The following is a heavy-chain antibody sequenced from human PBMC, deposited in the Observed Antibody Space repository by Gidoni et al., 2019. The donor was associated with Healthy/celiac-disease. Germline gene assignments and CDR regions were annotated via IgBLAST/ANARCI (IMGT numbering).Heavy chain of an antibody. CDR1: GFSLSTSGVG. J-gene: IGHJ3*02. D-gene: IGHD3-10*01. Sequence: QITLKESGPTLVNPTQTLTLTCTFPGFSLSTSGVGVGWIRKHPGKALEWLALIYWNDAKRYRPALKSRLTITKDTSKNQVVLTMTNMDPVDTATYFCAQPTKYVSGSYWGGWDAFDIWGQGTMVTVSS. V-gene: IGHV2-5*01. CDR2: IYWNDAK. CDR3: AQPTKYVSGSYWGGWDAFDI.